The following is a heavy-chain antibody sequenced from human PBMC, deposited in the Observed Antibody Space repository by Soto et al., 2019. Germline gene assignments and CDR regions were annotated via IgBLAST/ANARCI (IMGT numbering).Heavy chain of an antibody. V-gene: IGHV1-3*01. CDR1: GNTFTSYA. Sequence: ASVKVSCKASGNTFTSYAMHWVRQAPGQRLEWMGWINAGNGNTKYSQKFQGRITITRDTSASTAYMELSSLRSEDTALYYCARTLGISYNWFDPWGQGTLVTVSS. CDR3: ARTLGISYNWFDP. D-gene: IGHD6-13*01. CDR2: INAGNGNT. J-gene: IGHJ5*02.